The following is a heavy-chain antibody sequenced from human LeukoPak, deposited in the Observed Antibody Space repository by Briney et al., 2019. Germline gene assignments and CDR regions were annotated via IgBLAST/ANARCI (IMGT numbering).Heavy chain of an antibody. CDR3: ARGKGGYSYGVTPYYYYYMDV. J-gene: IGHJ6*03. Sequence: SETLSLTCTVSGDSISSGNYYWSWIRQPAGMGLEWIGEINHSGSTNYNPSLKGRVTISVDTSKNQFSLKLSSVTAADTAVYYCARGKGGYSYGVTPYYYYYMDVWGKGTTVTVSS. CDR2: INHSGST. V-gene: IGHV4-61*10. CDR1: GDSISSGNYY. D-gene: IGHD5-18*01.